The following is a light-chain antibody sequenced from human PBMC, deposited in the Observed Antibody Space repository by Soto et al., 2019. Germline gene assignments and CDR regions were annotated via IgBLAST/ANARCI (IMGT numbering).Light chain of an antibody. CDR3: QHYGSSPYT. V-gene: IGKV3-20*01. Sequence: EIVLTQSPGTLSLSPGERATLSCRASQSVSSTYLAWYQQKPGQAPRLLIYGALSRATGIPDRFSGSGSGTEYTLTISRLEHEDVAVYYCQHYGSSPYTFGQGNKLEIK. J-gene: IGKJ2*01. CDR2: GAL. CDR1: QSVSSTY.